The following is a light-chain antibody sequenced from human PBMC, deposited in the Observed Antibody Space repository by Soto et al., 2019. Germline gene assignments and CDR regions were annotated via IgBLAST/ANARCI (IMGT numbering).Light chain of an antibody. CDR1: QAISTY. CDR2: AAS. CDR3: QQLNTYLLT. Sequence: DIQLTQSPSFLSASIGDSVTITCRASQAISTYLAWYQQKPGKAPNLLVYAASTLHSGVPSRFSGSGSGTEFTLTITSLQPEDVATYYCQQLNTYLLTFGGGTKVQIK. J-gene: IGKJ4*01. V-gene: IGKV1-9*01.